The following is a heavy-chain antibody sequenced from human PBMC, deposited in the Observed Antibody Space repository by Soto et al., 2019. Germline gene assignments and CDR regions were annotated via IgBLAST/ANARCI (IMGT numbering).Heavy chain of an antibody. D-gene: IGHD3-22*01. J-gene: IGHJ6*02. CDR3: ARAIGSSGYHRVYYYYYGMDV. V-gene: IGHV1-3*01. CDR2: INAGNGNT. Sequence: ASVKVSCKASGYTFTSYAMHWVRQAPGQRLEWMGWINAGNGNTKYSQKFQGRVTITRDTSASTAYMEPSSLRSEDTAVYYCARAIGSSGYHRVYYYYYGMDVWGQGTTVTVSS. CDR1: GYTFTSYA.